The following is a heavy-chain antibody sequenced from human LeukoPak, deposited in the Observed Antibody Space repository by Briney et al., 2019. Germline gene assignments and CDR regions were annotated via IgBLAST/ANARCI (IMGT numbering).Heavy chain of an antibody. Sequence: GGSRRLSCAASGFTFSSYWMSWVRQAPEKGVEWVANIKQDGSEKYYVDSVKGRFTISRDNAKNSLYLQMNSLRAEDTAVYYCARGRQKQLVDRLKYYFDYWGQGTLVTVSS. V-gene: IGHV3-7*01. J-gene: IGHJ4*02. CDR3: ARGRQKQLVDRLKYYFDY. CDR1: GFTFSSYW. CDR2: IKQDGSEK. D-gene: IGHD6-6*01.